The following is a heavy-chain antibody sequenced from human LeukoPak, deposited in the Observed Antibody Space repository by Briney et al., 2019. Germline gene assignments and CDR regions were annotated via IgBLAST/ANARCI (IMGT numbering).Heavy chain of an antibody. CDR2: INSNNGAT. J-gene: IGHJ4*02. V-gene: IGHV1-2*02. CDR1: GYTFTDHY. Sequence: ASVKVSCKASGYTFTDHYIHWVRQAPGQGLEWMGWINSNNGATNYVQKFQGRVTMTRDTSISTAYMELTRLGSDDTAVYYCARDGSLGYWGQGTLVTVSS. CDR3: ARDGSLGY.